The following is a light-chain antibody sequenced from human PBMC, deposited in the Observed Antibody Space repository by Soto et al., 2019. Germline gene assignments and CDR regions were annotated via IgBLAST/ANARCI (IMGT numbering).Light chain of an antibody. CDR1: ISDVVTYNL. Sequence: QSVLTQPSSLSGSPGQSISISCTGTISDVVTYNLVSWYQQHPGKAPTVLIYEGTKRPSGVSNRFSGSKSGNTASLTISGLQTEDEADYYCYSFAGSTTFSYVFGPGTKVTVL. CDR3: YSFAGSTTFSYV. CDR2: EGT. J-gene: IGLJ1*01. V-gene: IGLV2-23*03.